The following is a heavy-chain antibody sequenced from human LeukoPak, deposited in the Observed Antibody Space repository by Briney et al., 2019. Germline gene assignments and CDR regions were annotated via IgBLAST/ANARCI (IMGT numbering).Heavy chain of an antibody. CDR2: IKQDGGEK. J-gene: IGHJ3*02. CDR3: ARHRSGGSQDDAFDI. V-gene: IGHV3-7*01. D-gene: IGHD2-15*01. CDR1: EFTFSTYW. Sequence: GGSLRLSCAASEFTFSTYWMSWVRQAPGKGLEWVGDIKQDGGEKYCVHSVKGGFTISRQNAKNSLFLQMNSLRAEDTAVYYCARHRSGGSQDDAFDIWGQGTMVTVSS.